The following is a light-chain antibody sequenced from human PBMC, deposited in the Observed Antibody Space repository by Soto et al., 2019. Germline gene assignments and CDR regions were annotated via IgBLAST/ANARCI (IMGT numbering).Light chain of an antibody. CDR2: DDS. J-gene: IGLJ1*01. CDR1: NIGSKS. Sequence: SYELTQAPSVSVAPGQTARITCGGNNIGSKSVHWYQQKPGQAPVLVVYDDSDRPSRIPERFSGSNSGNTATLTISRVEAEDEADYYCQVWDSSSDHYVFGTGTQVTVL. CDR3: QVWDSSSDHYV. V-gene: IGLV3-21*02.